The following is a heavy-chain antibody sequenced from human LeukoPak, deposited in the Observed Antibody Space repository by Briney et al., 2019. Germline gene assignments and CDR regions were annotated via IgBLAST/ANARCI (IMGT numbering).Heavy chain of an antibody. J-gene: IGHJ4*02. CDR1: GFTFSSYG. CDR2: IRYDGSNK. Sequence: GGSLRLSCAASGFTFSSYGMHWVRQAPGKGLEWVAFIRYDGSNKYYADSVKGRFTISRDNSKNTLYLQMNSLRAEDTAVYYCASDLGSPLDYWGQGTLVTVSS. V-gene: IGHV3-30*02. CDR3: ASDLGSPLDY. D-gene: IGHD1-26*01.